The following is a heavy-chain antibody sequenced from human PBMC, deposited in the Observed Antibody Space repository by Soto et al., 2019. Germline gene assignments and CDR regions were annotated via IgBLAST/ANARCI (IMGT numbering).Heavy chain of an antibody. D-gene: IGHD3-10*01. CDR2: IDGSGGIT. J-gene: IGHJ5*02. CDR1: GFTFGTTD. V-gene: IGHV3-23*01. CDR3: VKNSGWFNT. Sequence: QLLQSGGGLVQPGGSLTLSCAASGFTFGTTDMSWVRQAPREGLEWVSTIDGSGGITYYAYSVKGRFTISRDNSRNTVYLQMNSLRGDDTALYYCVKNSGWFNTWGQGALVTVSS.